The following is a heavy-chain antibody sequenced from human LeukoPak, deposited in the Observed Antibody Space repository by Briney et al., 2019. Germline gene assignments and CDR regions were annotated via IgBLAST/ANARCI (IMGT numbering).Heavy chain of an antibody. CDR3: ARGTSAGGPISPFDF. Sequence: GGSLRLSCAASGFSFNNYYMHWVRQPPGKGLVWVSRINSDGSSTTYADSVKGRFSISRDNAKNTVYPQMNSLRAEDTGIYYCARGTSAGGPISPFDFWGQGTLVTVSS. D-gene: IGHD6-13*01. CDR1: GFSFNNYY. CDR2: INSDGSST. J-gene: IGHJ4*02. V-gene: IGHV3-74*03.